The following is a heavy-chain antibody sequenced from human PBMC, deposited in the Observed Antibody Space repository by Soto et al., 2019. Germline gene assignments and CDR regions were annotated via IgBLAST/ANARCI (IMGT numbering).Heavy chain of an antibody. CDR3: ARERYDILNGPRTGHLLDP. CDR2: IIPIFGTA. J-gene: IGHJ5*02. D-gene: IGHD3-9*01. CDR1: GGTFSSYA. Sequence: ASVKVSCKASGGTFSSYAISWVRQAPGQGLEWMGGIIPIFGTANYAQKFQGRVTITADESTSTAYMELSSLRSEDTAVYYCARERYDILNGPRTGHLLDPCGQGTLLTVSS. V-gene: IGHV1-69*13.